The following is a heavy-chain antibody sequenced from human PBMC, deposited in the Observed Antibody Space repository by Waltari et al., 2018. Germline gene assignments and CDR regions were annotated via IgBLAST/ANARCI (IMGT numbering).Heavy chain of an antibody. CDR3: ARLDTSDYYYTLDY. CDR2: LLPGAPAP. CDR1: GYNFTSHW. Sequence: EVRLVQSGAEVRKPGESLKISCKASGYNFTSHWIGWVRQMPGKGLEWMGVLLPGAPAPRSSPSFEGQVTISADRSINTAYLRWTSLKASDTAMFYCARLDTSDYYYTLDYWGQGSLVTVSS. V-gene: IGHV5-51*01. J-gene: IGHJ4*02. D-gene: IGHD3-22*01.